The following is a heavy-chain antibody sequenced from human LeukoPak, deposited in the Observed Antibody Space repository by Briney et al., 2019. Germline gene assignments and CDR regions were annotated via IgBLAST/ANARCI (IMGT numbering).Heavy chain of an antibody. D-gene: IGHD3-10*01. Sequence: GGALRLSCAASGFTFSSYWMIWVRQAPEKGLEWVTSIREDGGEKHYVDSVKGRFTISRDNAKNSLYLQMNSLRVEDTAVYYCAGSRVPYGSDVWGQGTTVTVSS. CDR3: AGSRVPYGSDV. CDR1: GFTFSSYW. CDR2: IREDGGEK. J-gene: IGHJ6*02. V-gene: IGHV3-7*01.